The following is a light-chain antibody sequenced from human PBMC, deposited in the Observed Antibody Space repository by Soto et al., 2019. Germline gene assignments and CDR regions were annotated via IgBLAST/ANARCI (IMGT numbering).Light chain of an antibody. CDR1: QAVSTW. Sequence: DIQMTQSPSFVSASVGDRVTITCRASQAVSTWLAWYQQKPGDAPKLLIYAASTLQSGVPSRFSGSGSGTDFTLTIRNLPPEDFATYYCQQSNSFPRTFGGGTKVEIK. J-gene: IGKJ4*01. CDR3: QQSNSFPRT. V-gene: IGKV1-12*01. CDR2: AAS.